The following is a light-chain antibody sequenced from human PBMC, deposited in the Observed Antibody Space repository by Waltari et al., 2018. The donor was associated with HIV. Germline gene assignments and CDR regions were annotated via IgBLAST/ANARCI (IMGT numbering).Light chain of an antibody. J-gene: IGLJ2*01. CDR2: QDS. CDR3: QAWDSSTVV. Sequence: SYELTQPPSASVSPGQTARLTCSGAQSGGELTCWYQQKPGQSPVLVIYQDSKRPPGIPERFSGSNSGNTATLTISGTQAMDEADYYCQAWDSSTVVFGGGTKLTVL. CDR1: QSGGEL. V-gene: IGLV3-1*01.